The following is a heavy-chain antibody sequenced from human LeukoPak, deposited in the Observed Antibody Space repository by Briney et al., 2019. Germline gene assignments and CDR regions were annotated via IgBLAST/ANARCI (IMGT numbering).Heavy chain of an antibody. Sequence: QPGGSLRLSCAASGFTFSSYEMNWVRQAPGKGLERVSYISSSGNTIHYADSVKGRFTISRDNAENSLFLQVNSLRAEDTAVYYCARGCSGGSCYDYWGQGTLVTVSS. D-gene: IGHD2-15*01. J-gene: IGHJ4*02. CDR1: GFTFSSYE. CDR3: ARGCSGGSCYDY. CDR2: ISSSGNTI. V-gene: IGHV3-48*03.